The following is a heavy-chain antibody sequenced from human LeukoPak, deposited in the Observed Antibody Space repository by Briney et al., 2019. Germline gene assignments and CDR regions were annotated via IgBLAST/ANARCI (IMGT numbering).Heavy chain of an antibody. CDR1: GGSISSGGYY. CDR2: IYHSGST. Sequence: SQTLSLTCTVSGGSISSGGYYWSWIRQPPGKGLEWIGYIYHSGSTYYNSSLKSRVTISVDRSKNQFSLKLTSVTAADTAVYYCARLPVIVGAALEYYYYYMDVWGQGTTVTVSS. V-gene: IGHV4-30-2*01. D-gene: IGHD1-26*01. J-gene: IGHJ6*03. CDR3: ARLPVIVGAALEYYYYYMDV.